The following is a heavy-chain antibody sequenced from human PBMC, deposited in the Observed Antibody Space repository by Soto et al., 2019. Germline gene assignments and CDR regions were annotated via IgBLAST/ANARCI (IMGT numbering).Heavy chain of an antibody. CDR3: AKDPPITGSLRGTPLMDV. CDR2: SSAYNGNI. CDR1: GFPFTTYG. V-gene: IGHV1-18*01. D-gene: IGHD1-20*01. J-gene: IGHJ6*02. Sequence: QVQLVQSGSEVKKPGASVKVSCRASGFPFTTYGFSWVRQAPGQGLEWVGWSSAYNGNINYAEKFQGRVTMTTDTSTTTVYMELRSLRSDASAVYYCAKDPPITGSLRGTPLMDVWGQGTTVTVSS.